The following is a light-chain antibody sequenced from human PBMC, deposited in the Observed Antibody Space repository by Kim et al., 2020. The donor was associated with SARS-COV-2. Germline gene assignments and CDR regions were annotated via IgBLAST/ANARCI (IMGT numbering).Light chain of an antibody. CDR3: HQYNSLYT. J-gene: IGKJ2*01. Sequence: DIQMTQSPSTLSASVGDRVTITCRASHNINSYLAWYQQKPGKAPKLLIYDASSLESGVPSRFSGSGSGTEFTLTISSLQPDDFATYYCHQYNSLYTFGQGTKLEI. CDR2: DAS. V-gene: IGKV1-5*01. CDR1: HNINSY.